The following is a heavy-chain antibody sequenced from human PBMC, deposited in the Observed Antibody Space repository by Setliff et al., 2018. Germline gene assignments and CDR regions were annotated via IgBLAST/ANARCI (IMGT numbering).Heavy chain of an antibody. D-gene: IGHD3-10*01. J-gene: IGHJ5*02. CDR1: GGTFSDYH. V-gene: IGHV4-34*01. Sequence: SETLSLTCAAYGGTFSDYHWTWIRQSPEKGLEWIGEINHRGSTYYNPSVKSRVTISVDKSKNQFSLSLRSVTAADTAVYYCATDGPVLNGDYISWGQGTLVTVSS. CDR3: ATDGPVLNGDYIS. CDR2: INHRGST.